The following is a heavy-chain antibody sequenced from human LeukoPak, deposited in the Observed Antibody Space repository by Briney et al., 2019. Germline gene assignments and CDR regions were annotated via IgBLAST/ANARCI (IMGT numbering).Heavy chain of an antibody. J-gene: IGHJ4*02. V-gene: IGHV3-53*01. CDR3: AADKTTGGWYELDY. D-gene: IGHD6-19*01. CDR1: GFSVTTYY. Sequence: GGSLRLSCAASGFSVTTYYMTWVRQAPGKGLESVSVISDSGRTYYADSVKGRFAISRDDYKDTFFLQMNNLKVEDTALYYCAADKTTGGWYELDYWGQGTLVTVSS. CDR2: ISDSGRT.